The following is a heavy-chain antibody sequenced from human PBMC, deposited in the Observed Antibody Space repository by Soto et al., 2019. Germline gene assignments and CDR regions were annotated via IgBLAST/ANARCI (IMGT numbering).Heavy chain of an antibody. D-gene: IGHD3-10*01. CDR3: ARVSALWFGEGAFDI. CDR1: GYTFTSYG. Sequence: ASVKVSCKASGYTFTSYGISWVRQAPGQGLEWMGWISAYNGNTNYAQKLQGRVTMTTDTSTSTAYMELRSLRSDDTAVYYCARVSALWFGEGAFDIWGQGTMVTVSS. J-gene: IGHJ3*02. V-gene: IGHV1-18*01. CDR2: ISAYNGNT.